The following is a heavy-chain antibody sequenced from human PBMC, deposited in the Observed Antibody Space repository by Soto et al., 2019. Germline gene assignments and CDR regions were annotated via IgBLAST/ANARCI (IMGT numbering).Heavy chain of an antibody. CDR1: GFTFSTYA. D-gene: IGHD3-3*01. CDR2: ISPNGDAT. V-gene: IGHV3-23*01. Sequence: SGFTFSTYAMSWVRQAPGKGLEWVSAISPNGDATYYADSVKGRFTISRDNSKNTLYLQMNSLRAEDTAVYYCARDLTIWGSYGMDVWGQGTTVTVSS. CDR3: ARDLTIWGSYGMDV. J-gene: IGHJ6*02.